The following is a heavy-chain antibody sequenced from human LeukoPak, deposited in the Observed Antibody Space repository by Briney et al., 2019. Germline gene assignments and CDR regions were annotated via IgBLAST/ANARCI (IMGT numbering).Heavy chain of an antibody. V-gene: IGHV3-30*03. D-gene: IGHD1-26*01. CDR1: GFTFSSYG. Sequence: GRSLRLSCAASGFTFSSYGMHWVRQAPGKGLEWVAVISYDGSNKYYADSVKGRFTISRDNAKNSLFLQMNSLRAEDTALYYCVRDRGGTYMYFQHWGQGTLVTVSS. CDR2: ISYDGSNK. CDR3: VRDRGGTYMYFQH. J-gene: IGHJ1*01.